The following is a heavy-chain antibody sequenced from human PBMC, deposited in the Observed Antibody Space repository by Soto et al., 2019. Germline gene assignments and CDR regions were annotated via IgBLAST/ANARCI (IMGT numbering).Heavy chain of an antibody. CDR3: ARSIVVVTALDY. CDR2: INAANGNT. J-gene: IGHJ4*02. Sequence: QVQLAQSGAEEKKPGASVKVXCKAXGYTFTSYAMHWVRQAPGQRLEWMGWINAANGNTKYSQKFQGRVAITRDTSASTAYMELSSLRSEDTAVYYCARSIVVVTALDYWGQGTLVTVSS. CDR1: GYTFTSYA. V-gene: IGHV1-3*05. D-gene: IGHD2-21*02.